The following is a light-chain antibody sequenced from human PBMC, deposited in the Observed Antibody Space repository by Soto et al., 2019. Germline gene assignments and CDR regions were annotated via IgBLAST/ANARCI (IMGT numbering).Light chain of an antibody. CDR2: GAS. CDR3: QQYNDWPIT. V-gene: IGKV3-15*01. J-gene: IGKJ4*01. CDR1: QSVGSN. Sequence: EVVMTQSPATLSVSPGERVTLSCRASQSVGSNLAWYQQKRGQVPRLLIYGASTRATGIPVRFSGSGSGTEFTLAISSLQSEDFAVYYCQQYNDWPITVGGGTKVEIK.